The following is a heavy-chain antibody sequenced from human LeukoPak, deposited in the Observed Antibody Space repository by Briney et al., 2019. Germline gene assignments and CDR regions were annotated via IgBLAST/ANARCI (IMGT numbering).Heavy chain of an antibody. V-gene: IGHV1-46*01. CDR1: GYTFTSYY. CDR2: INPSGGST. Sequence: ASVKVSCKASGYTFTSYYMHWVRQAPGQGLEWMGIINPSGGSTSYAQKFQGRVTMTTDTSTSTAYMELRSLRSDDTAVYYCARDLTGTTWVYWGQGTLVTVSS. CDR3: ARDLTGTTWVY. D-gene: IGHD1-20*01. J-gene: IGHJ4*02.